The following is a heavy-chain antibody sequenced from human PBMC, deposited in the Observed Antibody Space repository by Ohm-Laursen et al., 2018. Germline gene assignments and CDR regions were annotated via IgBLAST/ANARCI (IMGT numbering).Heavy chain of an antibody. CDR3: VRGGPGGTPDDY. D-gene: IGHD1-7*01. CDR2: INHRGTT. J-gene: IGHJ4*02. V-gene: IGHV4-34*01. Sequence: GTLSLTCTVYGESFSGSYCSWIRQPPGKGLEWIGEINHRGTTNYKSSLKSRVTISVDTSKNQLFLELTSVTAADTAVYYCVRGGPGGTPDDYWGQGTLVTVSS. CDR1: GESFSGSY.